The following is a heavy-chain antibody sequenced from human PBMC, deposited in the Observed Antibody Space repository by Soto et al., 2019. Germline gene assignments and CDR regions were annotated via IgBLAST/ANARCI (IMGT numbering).Heavy chain of an antibody. J-gene: IGHJ3*02. D-gene: IGHD2-15*01. CDR2: IYPGDSDT. Sequence: GESLKISCKASGYSFTNYWIGWVRQMPGKGLEWMAIIYPGDSDTRYSPSFQGQVTISADKSISTAYLQRSSLKASDFAMYYCGYCSGGGMNGFDIWGQGTMVTVSS. V-gene: IGHV5-51*01. CDR1: GYSFTNYW. CDR3: GYCSGGGMNGFDI.